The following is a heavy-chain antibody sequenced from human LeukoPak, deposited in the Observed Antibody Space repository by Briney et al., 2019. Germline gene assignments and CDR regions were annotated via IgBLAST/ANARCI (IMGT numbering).Heavy chain of an antibody. D-gene: IGHD3-10*01. CDR1: GFTVSSNY. Sequence: GGSLRLSCAASGFTVSSNYMSWVRQAPGKGLECVSVIYSDGITYHVESVKGRYTISRDNSKNTLYLQMNSLRAENTAVYYCAREKTSGTYYIDYWGQGTLVTVSS. CDR3: AREKTSGTYYIDY. J-gene: IGHJ4*02. CDR2: IYSDGIT. V-gene: IGHV3-66*01.